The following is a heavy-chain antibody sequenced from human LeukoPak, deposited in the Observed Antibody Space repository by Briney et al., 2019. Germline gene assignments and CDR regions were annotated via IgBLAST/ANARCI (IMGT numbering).Heavy chain of an antibody. Sequence: ASVKVSCKASGYTFTSYYMHWVRQAPGQGLEWMGWISANNGNTKSAENLQGRLTMTRDTSTSTAYMELRSLRSDDTAVYYCARDRYYDVLTGFWEHAFDVWGQGTMVIVSS. J-gene: IGHJ3*01. CDR1: GYTFTSYY. D-gene: IGHD3-9*01. CDR3: ARDRYYDVLTGFWEHAFDV. V-gene: IGHV1-18*04. CDR2: ISANNGNT.